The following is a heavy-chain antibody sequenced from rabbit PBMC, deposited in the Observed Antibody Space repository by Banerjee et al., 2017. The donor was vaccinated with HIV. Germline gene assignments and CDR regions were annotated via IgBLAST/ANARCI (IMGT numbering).Heavy chain of an antibody. Sequence: QSLEESGGDLVKPGASLTLTCTASGFDLSSYYYMCWVRQAPGKGLEWIACIYAGSGSSTSYASWAKGRFTISKTSSTTVTLQMTSLTATDTATYFCARDYINGYSDYVFNLWGQGTLVTVS. CDR3: ARDYINGYSDYVFNL. CDR2: IYAGSGSST. D-gene: IGHD6-1*01. J-gene: IGHJ4*01. CDR1: GFDLSSYYY. V-gene: IGHV1S40*01.